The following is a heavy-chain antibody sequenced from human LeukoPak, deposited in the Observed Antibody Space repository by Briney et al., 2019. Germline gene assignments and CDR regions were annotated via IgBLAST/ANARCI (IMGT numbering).Heavy chain of an antibody. CDR2: VYTSGST. D-gene: IGHD6-19*01. CDR3: ARDTSGWHSSAFDC. Sequence: SETLSLTCTVSGGSISSYYWSWIRQPAGKGLEWIGRVYTSGSTNYNPSLKSRVTMSVDTSKNQFSLKLTSVTAADTAVYYCARDTSGWHSSAFDCWGQGTLVTVSS. CDR1: GGSISSYY. V-gene: IGHV4-4*07. J-gene: IGHJ4*02.